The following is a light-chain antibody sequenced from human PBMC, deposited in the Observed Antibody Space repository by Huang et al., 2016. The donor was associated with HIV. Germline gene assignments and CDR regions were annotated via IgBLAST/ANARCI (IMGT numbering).Light chain of an antibody. CDR3: QQYYTTPRT. Sequence: IVMTQSPDSLAVSLGERATINYTSSQSLLSTSNSQNYSAWYHQKLGQPPKLLIDWASTRAPGVPARFSGSGSGPDFSLTIANLQAEDVAVYYCQQYYTTPRTFGPGTKVEIK. CDR1: QSLLSTSNSQNY. V-gene: IGKV4-1*01. J-gene: IGKJ3*01. CDR2: WAS.